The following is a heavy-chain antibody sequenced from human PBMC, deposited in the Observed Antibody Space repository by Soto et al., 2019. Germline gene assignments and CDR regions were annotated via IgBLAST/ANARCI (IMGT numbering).Heavy chain of an antibody. D-gene: IGHD6-19*01. J-gene: IGHJ4*02. CDR3: TKAFIAVAVPDY. Sequence: PGGSLRLFCAASGFTFHSHAMSWVRLAPGKGLEWISSITGNGLNSYYANSVKGRFTISRDNSKNTMYLQMNGLGAEDTAVYYCTKAFIAVAVPDYWGQGTLVTVSS. CDR1: GFTFHSHA. CDR2: ITGNGLNS. V-gene: IGHV3-23*01.